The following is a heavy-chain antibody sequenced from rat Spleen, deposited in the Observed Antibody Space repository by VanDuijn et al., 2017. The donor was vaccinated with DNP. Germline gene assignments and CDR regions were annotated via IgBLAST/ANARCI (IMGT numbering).Heavy chain of an antibody. Sequence: EVQLVESGGGLVQPGKSMKLSCVASGFTFSTFPMAWVRQAPTKGLEWVATVTTSDGGAYYRDSVKGRFTVSRDNAKSTLYLQMDSLRSEDTDTYYCARQSPSYGDAMDAWGQGTSVTVSS. CDR3: ARQSPSYGDAMDA. V-gene: IGHV5-46*01. CDR1: GFTFSTFP. D-gene: IGHD1-3*01. CDR2: VTTSDGGA. J-gene: IGHJ4*01.